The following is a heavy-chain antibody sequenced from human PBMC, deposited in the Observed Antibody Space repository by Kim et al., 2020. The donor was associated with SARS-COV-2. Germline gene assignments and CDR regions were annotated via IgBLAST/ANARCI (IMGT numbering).Heavy chain of an antibody. V-gene: IGHV3-30*02. Sequence: KGRFTISRDNSKNTLYLQMNSLRAEDTAVYYCAKLSPWYYASSGYLPIDYWGQGTLVTVSS. CDR3: AKLSPWYYASSGYLPIDY. D-gene: IGHD3-22*01. J-gene: IGHJ4*02.